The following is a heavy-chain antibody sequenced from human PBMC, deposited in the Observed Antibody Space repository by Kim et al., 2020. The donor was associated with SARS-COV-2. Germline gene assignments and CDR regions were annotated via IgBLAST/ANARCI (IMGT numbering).Heavy chain of an antibody. CDR3: ARGRWGPYWYFDL. V-gene: IGHV1-3*01. J-gene: IGHJ2*01. D-gene: IGHD7-27*01. Sequence: AAVKVSCKASGYTFINYAMHWVRQAPGQRLEWMGWINAGSGDTKCSQTFQGRVTITRDTSASTVYMEVSSLRSEDTAVYYCARGRWGPYWYFDLWGRGTLVTVSS. CDR1: GYTFINYA. CDR2: INAGSGDT.